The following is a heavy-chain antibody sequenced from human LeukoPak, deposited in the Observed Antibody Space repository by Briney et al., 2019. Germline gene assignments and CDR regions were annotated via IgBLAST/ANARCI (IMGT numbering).Heavy chain of an antibody. CDR1: GYTFTNYD. CDR3: ARGRVVWFGAGWYYDL. J-gene: IGHJ2*01. V-gene: IGHV1-8*01. D-gene: IGHD3-10*01. CDR2: VSPTSGKT. Sequence: ASVKVSCKASGYTFTNYDFNWVRQATGQGLEWLGWVSPTSGKTEYAPKFQGRVTITRDATVSTVYLDLNSLTSGDTAMYYCARGRVVWFGAGWYYDLWGPGTLVTVSS.